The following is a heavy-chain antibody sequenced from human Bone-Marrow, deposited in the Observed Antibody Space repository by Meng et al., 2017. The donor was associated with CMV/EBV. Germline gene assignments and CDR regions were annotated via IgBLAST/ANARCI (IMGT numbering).Heavy chain of an antibody. D-gene: IGHD3-3*01. J-gene: IGHJ4*01. CDR1: GFRFSSFW. V-gene: IGHV3-7*01. CDR2: IKHDGNEK. CDR3: ARDAEGDLWSGGYFGY. Sequence: GGSLRLSCVASGFRFSSFWMSWVRQAPGKGPEWLANIKHDGNEKYSVDSVKGRFTISRDNSMNSLYLQMNSLRADDTAIYYCARDAEGDLWSGGYFGYWGHGTLVTVSS.